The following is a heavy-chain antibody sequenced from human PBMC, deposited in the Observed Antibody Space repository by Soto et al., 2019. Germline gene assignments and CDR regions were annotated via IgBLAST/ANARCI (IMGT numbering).Heavy chain of an antibody. D-gene: IGHD2-8*01. CDR3: ARHGVTLHDQFDY. V-gene: IGHV4-39*01. Sequence: PSXTLSLTCTVSGGSISSSSYYWCWIRQPPGKGLEWIGSIYYSGSTYYNPSLKSRVTISVDTSKNQFPLKLSSVTAADTAVYYCARHGVTLHDQFDYWGQGTLVTVSS. CDR2: IYYSGST. J-gene: IGHJ4*02. CDR1: GGSISSSSYY.